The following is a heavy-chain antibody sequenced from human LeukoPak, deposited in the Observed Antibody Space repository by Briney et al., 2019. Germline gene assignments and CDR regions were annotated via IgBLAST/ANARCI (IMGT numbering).Heavy chain of an antibody. V-gene: IGHV4-59*08. CDR3: ARHADIIAAAPFDY. CDR2: IYYSGGT. D-gene: IGHD6-13*01. J-gene: IGHJ4*02. CDR1: GGSISSYY. Sequence: SETLSLTCTVAGGSISSYYWSWIRQPPGKGLEWIGYIYYSGGTNYNPSLKSRVTISVATSKNQFSLKLSSVTAADTAVYYCARHADIIAAAPFDYWGQGTLVTVSS.